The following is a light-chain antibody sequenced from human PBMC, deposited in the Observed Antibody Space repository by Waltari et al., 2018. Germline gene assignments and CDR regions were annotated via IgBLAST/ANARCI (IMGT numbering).Light chain of an antibody. V-gene: IGLV2-18*02. CDR2: DVN. CDR1: SSDVGSYNR. Sequence: QSALTQPPSVSGSPGQSVAISCTGASSDVGSYNRVSWYQQPPGTAPKLLIYDVNNRPSGVPDRFSGSKSGNTASLTISGLQAEDEADYYCSSYTSSGTSVVFGGGTKLTVL. J-gene: IGLJ2*01. CDR3: SSYTSSGTSVV.